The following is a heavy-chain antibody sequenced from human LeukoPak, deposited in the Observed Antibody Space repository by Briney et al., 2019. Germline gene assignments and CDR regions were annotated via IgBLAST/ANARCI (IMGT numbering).Heavy chain of an antibody. V-gene: IGHV3-23*01. CDR1: GFTFSSYA. CDR2: ISGSGGST. J-gene: IGHJ4*02. D-gene: IGHD6-6*01. CDR3: AKDTSSSPPPYYFDY. Sequence: SGGSLRLSCAASGFTFSSYAMRCVRQAPGKGLEWVSAISGSGGSTYYADSVKGRFTISRDNSKNTLYLQMNSLRAEDTAVYYCAKDTSSSPPPYYFDYWGQGTLVTVSS.